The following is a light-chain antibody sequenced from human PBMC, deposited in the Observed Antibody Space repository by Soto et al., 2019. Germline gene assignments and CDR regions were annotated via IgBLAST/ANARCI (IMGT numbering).Light chain of an antibody. CDR1: SSDVGGYDY. CDR2: EVS. V-gene: IGLV2-14*01. CDR3: SSYTTSSTYV. J-gene: IGLJ1*01. Sequence: QSVLTQPASVSGSPGQSNTISCTGTSSDVGGYDYVSWYQQHPGEAPKLMIYEVSNRPSGVSNRFSGSKSGNTASLTISGLQAEDEADYYCSSYTTSSTYVFGTGTKVTVL.